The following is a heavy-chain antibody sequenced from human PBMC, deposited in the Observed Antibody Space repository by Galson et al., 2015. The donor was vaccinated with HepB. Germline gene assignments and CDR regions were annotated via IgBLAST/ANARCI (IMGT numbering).Heavy chain of an antibody. J-gene: IGHJ4*02. Sequence: SVKVSCRASGYTFTSYAMNWVRQAPGQGLEWMGWINTNTGNPTYAQGFTGRFVFSLDTSVSTAYLQISSLKAEDTAVYYCAKDSGGRDSGYPFDYWGQGTLVTVSS. CDR1: GYTFTSYA. V-gene: IGHV7-4-1*02. CDR3: AKDSGGRDSGYPFDY. CDR2: INTNTGNP. D-gene: IGHD5-12*01.